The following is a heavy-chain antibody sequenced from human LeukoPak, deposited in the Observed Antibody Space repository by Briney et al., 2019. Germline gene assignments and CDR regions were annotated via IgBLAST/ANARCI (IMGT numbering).Heavy chain of an antibody. CDR2: ISWNSGSI. CDR3: AKDIVGAVAGSFDY. D-gene: IGHD6-19*01. J-gene: IGHJ4*02. CDR1: GFTFDDYA. V-gene: IGHV3-9*01. Sequence: GRSLRLSCAASGFTFDDYAMHWVRQAPGKGLEWVLGISWNSGSIGYADSVKGRFTISRDNAKNSLYLQMNSLRAEDTALYYCAKDIVGAVAGSFDYWGQGTLDTVSS.